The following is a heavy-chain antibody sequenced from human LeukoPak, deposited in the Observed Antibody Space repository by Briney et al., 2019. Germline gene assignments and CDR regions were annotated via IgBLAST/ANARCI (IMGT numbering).Heavy chain of an antibody. CDR2: INHSGST. Sequence: SETLSLTCAVYGGSFSGYYWSWIRQPPGKGLEWIGEINHSGSTNYNPSLKSRVTTSVDTSKNQFSLKLSSVTAADTAVYYCAREKGYCSSTSCFRRRNGFDYWGQGTLVTVSS. V-gene: IGHV4-34*01. CDR3: AREKGYCSSTSCFRRRNGFDY. J-gene: IGHJ4*02. CDR1: GGSFSGYY. D-gene: IGHD2-2*01.